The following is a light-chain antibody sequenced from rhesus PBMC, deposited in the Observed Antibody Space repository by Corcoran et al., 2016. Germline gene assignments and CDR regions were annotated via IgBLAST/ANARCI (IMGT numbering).Light chain of an antibody. CDR2: AAS. Sequence: DIQMTQSPSALSASVGDRVTISCRASQNIYSNLAWYQQKPGKAPKLLIYAASNLQTGIPSRFSGSGSGTDFTLTIGSLQPEDSAAYYCQHYYDNPYSFGQGTKVEIK. J-gene: IGKJ2*01. CDR1: QNIYSN. CDR3: QHYYDNPYS. V-gene: IGKV1S12*01.